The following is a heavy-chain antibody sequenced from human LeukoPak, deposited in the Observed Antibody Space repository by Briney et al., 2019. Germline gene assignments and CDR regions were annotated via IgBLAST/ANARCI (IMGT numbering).Heavy chain of an antibody. Sequence: GGSLRLSCAASGFTFSRHSINWVRQAPGKGLEWVSSISSSSYIYYADSVKGRFTISRDNAKNSLYLQMNSLRAEDTAVYYCAKDYDMGVPAHLDAFDIWGQGTMVTVSS. D-gene: IGHD3-16*01. CDR2: ISSSSYI. CDR1: GFTFSRHS. V-gene: IGHV3-21*01. J-gene: IGHJ3*02. CDR3: AKDYDMGVPAHLDAFDI.